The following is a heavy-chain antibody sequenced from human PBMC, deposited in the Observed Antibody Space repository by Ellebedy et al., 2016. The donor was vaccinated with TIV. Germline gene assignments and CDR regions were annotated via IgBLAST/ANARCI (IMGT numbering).Heavy chain of an antibody. Sequence: GESLKISCAASGFTFSTYPMNWVRQAPGKGLEWVANIKQDGGEKYYVDSVKGRFTISRDNAKNSLYLQMNSLTVEDTAVYYCARRYCTISRCFAASWASLDMWGQGAMVTVSS. J-gene: IGHJ3*02. CDR2: IKQDGGEK. D-gene: IGHD2-2*01. CDR3: ARRYCTISRCFAASWASLDM. CDR1: GFTFSTYP. V-gene: IGHV3-7*01.